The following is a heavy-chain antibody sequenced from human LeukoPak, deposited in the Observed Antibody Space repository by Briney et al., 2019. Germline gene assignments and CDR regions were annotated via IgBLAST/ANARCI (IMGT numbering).Heavy chain of an antibody. Sequence: GTSVKVSCKVSGYTLTELSMHWVRQAPGKGLEWMGGFDPEDGETIYAQKFQGRVTMTEDTSTDTAYMELSSLRSEDTAVYYCATDQALGLRLSYWGQGTLVTVSS. J-gene: IGHJ4*02. CDR2: FDPEDGET. D-gene: IGHD5/OR15-5a*01. V-gene: IGHV1-24*01. CDR1: GYTLTELS. CDR3: ATDQALGLRLSY.